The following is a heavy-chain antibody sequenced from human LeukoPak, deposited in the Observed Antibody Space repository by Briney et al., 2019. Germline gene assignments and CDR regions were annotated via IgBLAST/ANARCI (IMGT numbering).Heavy chain of an antibody. CDR2: INPNSGGT. D-gene: IGHD3-3*01. V-gene: IGHV1-2*02. CDR1: GYTFTGYY. J-gene: IGHJ4*02. Sequence: ASVKVSCKASGYTFTGYYMHWVRQAPGQGLEWMGWINPNSGGTNYAQKLQGRVTMTTDTSTSTAYMELRSLRSDDTAVYYCARIAYYDFWSGSHYFDYWGQGTLVTVSS. CDR3: ARIAYYDFWSGSHYFDY.